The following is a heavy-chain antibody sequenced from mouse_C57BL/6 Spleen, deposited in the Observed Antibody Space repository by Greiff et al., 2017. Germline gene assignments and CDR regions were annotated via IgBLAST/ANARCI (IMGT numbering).Heavy chain of an antibody. CDR3: ASGTGTGFAY. D-gene: IGHD4-1*01. CDR1: GFSLTSYG. V-gene: IGHV2-5*01. CDR2: IWSGGST. Sequence: VKLVESGPGLVQPSQSLSITCTVSGFSLTSYGVHWVRQSPGKGLEWLGVIWSGGSTDYNAAFMSRLSIPKDNSKSQVFFKINSLHADDTAIYYCASGTGTGFAYWGQGTLVTVSA. J-gene: IGHJ3*01.